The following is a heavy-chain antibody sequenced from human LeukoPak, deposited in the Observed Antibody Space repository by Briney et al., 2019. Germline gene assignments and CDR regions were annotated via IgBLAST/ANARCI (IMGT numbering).Heavy chain of an antibody. D-gene: IGHD3-10*01. Sequence: GGSLRLSCAASGFTFSGYGMNWVRQAPGKGLEWVSYISSSSGSTFYADSVRGRFTVSRDNAKNSLFLQMSSLRDEDTAVYYCARDSSGSDFDYWGQGTLVTVSS. CDR1: GFTFSGYG. CDR3: ARDSSGSDFDY. CDR2: ISSSSGST. J-gene: IGHJ4*02. V-gene: IGHV3-48*02.